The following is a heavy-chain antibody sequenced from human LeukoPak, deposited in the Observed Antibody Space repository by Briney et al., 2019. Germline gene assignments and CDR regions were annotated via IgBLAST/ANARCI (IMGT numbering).Heavy chain of an antibody. CDR3: ARDPAGF. CDR2: IQSNGGSE. J-gene: IGHJ4*02. Sequence: GGSLRLSCVASGFTFSTYGMHWVRQAPGKGLEWVAFIQSNGGSEFYVDSVKGRSTISRGNSKNTVYLQMSSLRVEDTAVYYCARDPAGFWGQGTLVTVSS. D-gene: IGHD3-10*01. CDR1: GFTFSTYG. V-gene: IGHV3-30*02.